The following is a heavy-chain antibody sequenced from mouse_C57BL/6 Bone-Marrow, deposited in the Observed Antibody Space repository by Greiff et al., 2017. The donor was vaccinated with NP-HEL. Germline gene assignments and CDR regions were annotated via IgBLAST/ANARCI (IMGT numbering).Heavy chain of an antibody. Sequence: EVNVVESEGGLVQPGSSMKLSCTASGFTFSDYYMAWVRQVPEKGLEWVANINYDGSSTYYLDSLKSRFIISRDNAKNILYLQMSSLKSEDTATYYCAREGGTAGVYAMDYWGQGTSVTVSS. D-gene: IGHD1-2*01. CDR1: GFTFSDYY. J-gene: IGHJ4*01. CDR3: AREGGTAGVYAMDY. CDR2: INYDGSST. V-gene: IGHV5-16*01.